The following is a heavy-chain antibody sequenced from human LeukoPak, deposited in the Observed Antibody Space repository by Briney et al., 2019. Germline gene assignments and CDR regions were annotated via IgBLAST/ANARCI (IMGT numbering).Heavy chain of an antibody. D-gene: IGHD5-18*01. CDR1: GFSFSHYS. CDR2: ISSSSGII. Sequence: AGGSLRLSCAASGFSFSHYSMNWVRQAPGQGLEWVSYISSSSGIIKYADSVKGRFTISGDSARSSLYLQMNSLRAEDTAVYYCARDHNYAFDYWGQGTLVTVSS. V-gene: IGHV3-48*01. J-gene: IGHJ4*02. CDR3: ARDHNYAFDY.